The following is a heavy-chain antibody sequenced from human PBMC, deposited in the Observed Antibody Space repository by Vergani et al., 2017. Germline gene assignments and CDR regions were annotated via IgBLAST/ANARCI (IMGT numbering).Heavy chain of an antibody. V-gene: IGHV4-59*01. CDR2: IYYSGST. Sequence: QVQLQESGPGLVKPWETLSLTCTVSGGSISSYYWSWIRQPPGKGLEWIGYIYYSGSTNYNPSLKSRVTISVDTSKNQFSLKLSSVTAADTAVYYCARERSVVAAAGTSIIDYWGQGTLVTVSS. CDR3: ARERSVVAAAGTSIIDY. J-gene: IGHJ4*02. D-gene: IGHD6-13*01. CDR1: GGSISSYY.